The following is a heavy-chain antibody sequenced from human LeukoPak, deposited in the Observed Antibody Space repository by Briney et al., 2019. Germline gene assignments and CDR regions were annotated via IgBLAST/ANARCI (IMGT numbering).Heavy chain of an antibody. CDR3: AKQFGLRLGELSFSGYMDV. V-gene: IGHV1-69*01. J-gene: IGHJ6*03. D-gene: IGHD3-16*02. CDR1: GGTFSSYA. CDR2: IIPIFGTA. Sequence: SVKVSCKASGGTFSSYAISWVRQAPGQGLEWMGGIIPIFGTANYAQEFQGRVTITADESTSTAYMELSSLRSEDTAVYYCAKQFGLRLGELSFSGYMDVWGKGTTVTVSS.